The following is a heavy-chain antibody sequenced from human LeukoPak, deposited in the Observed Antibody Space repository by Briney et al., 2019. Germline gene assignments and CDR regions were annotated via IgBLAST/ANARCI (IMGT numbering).Heavy chain of an antibody. CDR2: ISGSSGNI. CDR1: GFTFSSSA. D-gene: IGHD5-18*01. J-gene: IGHJ6*03. V-gene: IGHV3-23*01. Sequence: PGGSLRLSCAASGFTFSSSAMSWVRQAPGKGLEWVSAISGSSGNIYSADSVKGRFTISRDNSKNTLYLQMNSLRAEDTAVYYCAKGTDTEFYYYYMDVWGKGTTVTVSS. CDR3: AKGTDTEFYYYYMDV.